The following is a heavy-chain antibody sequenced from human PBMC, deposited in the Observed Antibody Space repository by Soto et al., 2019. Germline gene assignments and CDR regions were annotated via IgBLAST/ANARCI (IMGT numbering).Heavy chain of an antibody. D-gene: IGHD2-21*02. V-gene: IGHV4-61*01. Sequence: SETLSLTCTVSGGSVSSGSYYWSWIRQPPGKGLEWIGYIYYSGSTNYNPSLKSRVTISVDTSKNQSSLKLSSVTAADTAVYYCARRDGGNSTFDYWGQGTLVTVSS. CDR1: GGSVSSGSYY. CDR2: IYYSGST. J-gene: IGHJ4*02. CDR3: ARRDGGNSTFDY.